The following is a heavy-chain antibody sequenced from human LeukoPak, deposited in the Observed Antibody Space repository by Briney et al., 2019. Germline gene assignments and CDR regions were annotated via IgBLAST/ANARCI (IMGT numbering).Heavy chain of an antibody. CDR1: GLTFSSYN. CDR2: ISNSGSMI. V-gene: IGHV3-48*02. D-gene: IGHD6-19*01. CDR3: ARGPISGWSADY. Sequence: GGSLRLSCAVSGLTFSSYNMNWVRQAPGKGLEWVSYISNSGSMIYYADSVKGRFTLSRDNAKNSLYLQMNSLRDEDTAVYYCARGPISGWSADYWGQGALVTVSS. J-gene: IGHJ4*02.